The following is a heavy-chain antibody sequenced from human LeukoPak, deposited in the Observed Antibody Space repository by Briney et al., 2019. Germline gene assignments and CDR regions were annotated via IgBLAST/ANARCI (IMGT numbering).Heavy chain of an antibody. CDR1: GFTFSSYG. V-gene: IGHV3-23*01. J-gene: IGHJ4*02. CDR3: ARDTFPSVEMATESYFDY. Sequence: PGGSLRLSCAASGFTFSSYGMSWVRQAPGKGLEWVSAISGSGGSTYYADSVKGRFTISRDNSKNTLYLQMNSLRAEDTAVYYCARDTFPSVEMATESYFDYWGQGTLVTVSS. CDR2: ISGSGGST. D-gene: IGHD5-24*01.